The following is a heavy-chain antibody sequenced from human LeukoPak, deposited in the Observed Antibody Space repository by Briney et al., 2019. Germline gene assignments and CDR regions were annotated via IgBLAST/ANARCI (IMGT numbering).Heavy chain of an antibody. CDR3: ARVELAQSPFDS. CDR2: ISSSSSYI. J-gene: IGHJ4*02. D-gene: IGHD6-6*01. V-gene: IGHV3-21*01. CDR1: GFTFSTYS. Sequence: GGSLRLSCAASGFTFSTYSMNWVRQAPGKGLEWVSSISSSSSYIYYADSVKGRFTISRDNAKNSLYLQMNSLRAEDTAVYYCARVELAQSPFDSWGQGTLATVSS.